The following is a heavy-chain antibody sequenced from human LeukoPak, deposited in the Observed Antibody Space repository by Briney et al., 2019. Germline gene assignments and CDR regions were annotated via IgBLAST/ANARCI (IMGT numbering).Heavy chain of an antibody. CDR2: IYYSGST. V-gene: IGHV4-59*01. CDR1: GGSFSGYY. J-gene: IGHJ4*02. CDR3: ARVSRVARAFDY. D-gene: IGHD2-15*01. Sequence: TSETLSLTCAVYGGSFSGYYWSWIRQPPGKGLEWIGYIYYSGSTSYNPSLNSRVTISVDTSKNQFSLKLSSVTAADTAVYYCARVSRVARAFDYWGQGTLVTVSS.